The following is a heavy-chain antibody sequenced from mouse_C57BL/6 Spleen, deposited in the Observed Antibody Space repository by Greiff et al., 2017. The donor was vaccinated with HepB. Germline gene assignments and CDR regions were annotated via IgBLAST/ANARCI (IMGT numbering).Heavy chain of an antibody. D-gene: IGHD1-1*01. CDR3: AIYGSSYTY. V-gene: IGHV3-6*01. CDR1: GYSITSGYY. J-gene: IGHJ2*01. Sequence: EVQVVESGPGLVKPSQSLSLTCSVTGYSITSGYYWNWIRQFPGNKLEWMGYISYDGSNNYNPSLKNRISITRDTSKNQFFLKLNSVTTEDTATYYCAIYGSSYTYWGQGTTLTVSS. CDR2: ISYDGSN.